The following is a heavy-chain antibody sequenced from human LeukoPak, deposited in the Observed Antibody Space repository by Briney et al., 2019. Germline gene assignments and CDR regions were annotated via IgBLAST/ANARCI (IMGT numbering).Heavy chain of an antibody. CDR1: GYSISSGYY. CDR2: IYHSGST. CDR3: ARGTNYFDY. V-gene: IGHV4-38-2*02. Sequence: ASGTLSLTCTVSGYSISSGYYWGWIRQPPGKGLEWIGSIYHSGSTYYNPSLKSRVTISVDTSKNQFSLKLSSVTAADTAVYYCARGTNYFDYWGQGTLVTVSS. D-gene: IGHD1-1*01. J-gene: IGHJ4*02.